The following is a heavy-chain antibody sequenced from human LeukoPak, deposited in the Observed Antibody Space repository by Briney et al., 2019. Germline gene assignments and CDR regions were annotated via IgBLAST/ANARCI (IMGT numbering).Heavy chain of an antibody. CDR1: GGTFSSYA. D-gene: IGHD5-18*01. J-gene: IGHJ3*02. CDR2: IIPIFGTA. CDR3: ASYSYGYSDAFDI. Sequence: ASVKVSCKATGGTFSSYAISWVRQAPGQGLEWMGRIIPIFGTANYAQKFQGRVTITTDESTSTAYMELSSLRSEDTAVYYCASYSYGYSDAFDIWGQGTMVTVSS. V-gene: IGHV1-69*05.